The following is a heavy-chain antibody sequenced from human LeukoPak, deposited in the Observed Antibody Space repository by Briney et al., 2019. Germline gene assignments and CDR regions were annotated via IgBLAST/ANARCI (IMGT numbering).Heavy chain of an antibody. D-gene: IGHD1-1*01. CDR2: INWNGGST. CDR3: AKGQALDDRVFDS. CDR1: GFTFDDYS. Sequence: GGSLRLSCAASGFTFDDYSMIWVRQAPGKGLEWVSGINWNGGSTGYADSVKGRFTISRDNANNSLYLQMNSLRAEDTAIYYCAKGQALDDRVFDSWGQGTLVTVSS. V-gene: IGHV3-20*04. J-gene: IGHJ4*02.